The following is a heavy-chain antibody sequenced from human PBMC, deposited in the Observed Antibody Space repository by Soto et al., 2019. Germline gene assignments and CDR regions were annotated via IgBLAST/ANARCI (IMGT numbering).Heavy chain of an antibody. D-gene: IGHD1-20*01. CDR1: GGSIGTYY. CDR3: AQYNWKDLARWFDP. Sequence: SETLSLTCAVSGGSIGTYYWAWIRQPPGKGLEWIGYIYHTGSAVYNPSLRSRVTMSIDTSKNQVSLRLNSVTATDTAVYYCAQYNWKDLARWFDPWGQGILVTVSS. CDR2: IYHTGSA. V-gene: IGHV4-59*08. J-gene: IGHJ5*02.